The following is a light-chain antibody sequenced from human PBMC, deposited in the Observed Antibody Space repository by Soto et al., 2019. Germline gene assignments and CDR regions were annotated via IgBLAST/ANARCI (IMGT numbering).Light chain of an antibody. CDR1: RNINRK. V-gene: IGKV3-15*01. Sequence: EIVMTQSPATLSVSPGERANLSYRASRNINRKLAWYQQKPGQAPRLLISGASTRATGIPARFSGSGSGTEFTLTISSLQSEDFAVYYCQQYYDYPPLIFGGGTKVEIK. CDR2: GAS. CDR3: QQYYDYPPLI. J-gene: IGKJ4*01.